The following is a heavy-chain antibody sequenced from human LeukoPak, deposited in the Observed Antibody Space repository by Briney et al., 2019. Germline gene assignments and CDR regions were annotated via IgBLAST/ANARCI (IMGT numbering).Heavy chain of an antibody. J-gene: IGHJ4*02. CDR1: GDSFTSYG. CDR2: ISAYNDNT. Sequence: ASVKVSCNTSGDSFTSYGINWGRQAPGQGLEWMGWISAYNDNTNYAQKLQGRVTMTTDTSTSTAYMELWSLRSDDTAVDYCARDYGDYGYYLDCWGQGTLVTVSS. CDR3: ARDYGDYGYYLDC. V-gene: IGHV1-18*01. D-gene: IGHD4-17*01.